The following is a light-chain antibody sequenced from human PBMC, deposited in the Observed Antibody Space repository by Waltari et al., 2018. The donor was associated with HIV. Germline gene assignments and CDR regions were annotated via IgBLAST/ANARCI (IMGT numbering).Light chain of an antibody. Sequence: QSALTQPASVSGSRGQSITISCTGTSSDIGAYKHVSWYQHHPAKAPKLRIYEVNSRPSGISSRFSGSKSGNTASLTISGLQAEDEADYYCCSYAGTYIVFGTGTEVTVL. J-gene: IGLJ1*01. CDR2: EVN. V-gene: IGLV2-14*01. CDR3: CSYAGTYIV. CDR1: SSDIGAYKH.